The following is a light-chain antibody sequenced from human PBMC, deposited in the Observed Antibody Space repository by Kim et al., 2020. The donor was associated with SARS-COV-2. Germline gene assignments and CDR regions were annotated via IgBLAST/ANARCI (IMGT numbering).Light chain of an antibody. CDR1: KLGDKY. CDR2: QDS. J-gene: IGLJ1*01. CDR3: QAWDSSTANYV. V-gene: IGLV3-1*01. Sequence: YELTQPPSVSVSPGQTASITCSGDKLGDKYACWYQQKPGQSPVLVIYQDSKRPSGIPERFSGFNSGNTATLTISGTQAMDEADYYCQAWDSSTANYVFGTGTKVTVL.